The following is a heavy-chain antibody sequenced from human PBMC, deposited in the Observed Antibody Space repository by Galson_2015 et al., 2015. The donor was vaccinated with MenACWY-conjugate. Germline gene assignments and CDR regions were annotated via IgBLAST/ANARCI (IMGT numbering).Heavy chain of an antibody. CDR2: INSDGSTT. Sequence: SLRLSCAASGFTFSSYWMHWVRQAPGKGLVWVSRINSDGSTTTYADSVKGRFTISRDNAKNTLYLQMNSLNAEDTGIYYCARPIVAAGSNSYYYGLDVWGRGTLVTVSS. CDR3: ARPIVAAGSNSYYYGLDV. CDR1: GFTFSSYW. J-gene: IGHJ6*02. D-gene: IGHD5-12*01. V-gene: IGHV3-74*01.